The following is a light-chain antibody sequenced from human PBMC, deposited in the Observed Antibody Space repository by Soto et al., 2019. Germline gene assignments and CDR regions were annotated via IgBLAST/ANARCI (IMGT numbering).Light chain of an antibody. CDR3: QQVKSYPRT. CDR2: EES. V-gene: IGKV1-5*02. Sequence: GDRLTLICRASQSISTWLAWYKQKQGNPPRVVSYEESTLHSGVPSRFRGRKVGTHFILTIGSLKPEDFATYYCQQVKSYPRTFGGGTKVDI. J-gene: IGKJ4*01. CDR1: QSISTW.